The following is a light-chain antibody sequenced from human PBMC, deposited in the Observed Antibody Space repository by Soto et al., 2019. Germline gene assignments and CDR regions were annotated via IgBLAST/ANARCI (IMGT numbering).Light chain of an antibody. CDR2: AAS. J-gene: IGKJ5*01. V-gene: IGKV1D-12*01. CDR1: QVMSSW. CDR3: QQADSLPST. Sequence: DIQITQSPSSVSASVGDTVTITCRASQVMSSWLAWYQQKPGQAPKLLIFAASKLQSGVPSRFSGSGSRTEFTLTISSLQPEDVATYYCQQADSLPSTFGQGTRLEIK.